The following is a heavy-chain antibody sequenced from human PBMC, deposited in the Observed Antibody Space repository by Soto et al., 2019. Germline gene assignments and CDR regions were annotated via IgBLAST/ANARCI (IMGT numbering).Heavy chain of an antibody. CDR3: ARSVAVPGAHIDY. D-gene: IGHD6-19*01. V-gene: IGHV4-59*01. CDR1: GGSISGSY. J-gene: IGHJ4*02. Sequence: SETLSLTFSVSGGSISGSYWSWIRQSPGKGLEWLGYVYYTGSTNYSPSLRSRVSISVDTSKNEFSLRLSSVTAADTAVYFCARSVAVPGAHIDYWGQGTQVTVSS. CDR2: VYYTGST.